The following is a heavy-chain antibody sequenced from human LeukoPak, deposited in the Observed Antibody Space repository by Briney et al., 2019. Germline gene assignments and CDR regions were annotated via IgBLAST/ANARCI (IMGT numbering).Heavy chain of an antibody. Sequence: KPSETLSLTCTVSGGSDSSVSYYWTWIRQPPGKGLEWIGYIYSSGSTDHNPSLKSRVTILLDTSKNQFSLKLSSVTAADTAVYYCARKDVRWFDPWGQGTLVTVSS. CDR3: ARKDVRWFDP. CDR1: GGSDSSVSYY. J-gene: IGHJ5*02. CDR2: IYSSGST. V-gene: IGHV4-61*01.